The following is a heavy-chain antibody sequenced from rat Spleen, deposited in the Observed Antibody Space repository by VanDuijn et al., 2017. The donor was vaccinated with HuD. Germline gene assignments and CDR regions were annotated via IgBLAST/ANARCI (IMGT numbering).Heavy chain of an antibody. J-gene: IGHJ2*01. V-gene: IGHV5-27*01. CDR1: GFTFSDYY. Sequence: EVQLVESDGGLVQPGRSLKLSCAASGFTFSDYYMAWVRQVPTKGLEWVAYITTGGSITYYRDSVKGRFTISRDNAKRTLNLQMDSLRSEDTATYYCTTGGPVYFDYWGQGVMVTVSS. CDR2: ITTGGSIT. CDR3: TTGGPVYFDY.